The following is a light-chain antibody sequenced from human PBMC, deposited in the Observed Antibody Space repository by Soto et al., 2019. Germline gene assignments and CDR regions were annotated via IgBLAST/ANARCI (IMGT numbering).Light chain of an antibody. Sequence: ESVLTHSPGSLSLSPGERSTLPCSPRQLISNNYLSRLQQKPGQDPRLLIYGESIRVTDVPDRISGSGSGTEFTLTIRRLAPEDFAMYYCQQYVTSPITFGQGTRLEIK. CDR2: GES. CDR1: QLISNNY. CDR3: QQYVTSPIT. V-gene: IGKV3-20*01. J-gene: IGKJ5*01.